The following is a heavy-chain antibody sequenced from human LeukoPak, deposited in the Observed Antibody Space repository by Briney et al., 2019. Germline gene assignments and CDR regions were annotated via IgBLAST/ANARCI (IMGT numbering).Heavy chain of an antibody. V-gene: IGHV3-7*01. D-gene: IGHD3-22*01. CDR1: GFTFSSYW. J-gene: IGHJ4*02. CDR3: ARTLAARHTSGYVDY. CDR2: IKEDGSEK. Sequence: GGSLRLSCAASGFTFSSYWMSWVRQAPGKGLEWVANIKEDGSEKYYVDSVKGRFTISRDNGKNSLYLQMNSLRAEDTAVYYCARTLAARHTSGYVDYWGQGTLVTVSS.